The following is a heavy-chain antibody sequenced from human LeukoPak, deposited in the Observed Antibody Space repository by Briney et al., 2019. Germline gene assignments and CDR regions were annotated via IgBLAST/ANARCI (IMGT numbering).Heavy chain of an antibody. D-gene: IGHD6-19*01. V-gene: IGHV3-23*01. CDR2: ISGSGGST. J-gene: IGHJ3*02. Sequence: GGSLRLSCAASGFTFSSYAMSWVRHAPGKGLGWVSAISGSGGSTYYSDSVKGRFTISRDNSKNTLYLQMNSLRAEDTAVYYCAKRAGFSSGWYEGDAFDIWGQGTMVTVSS. CDR3: AKRAGFSSGWYEGDAFDI. CDR1: GFTFSSYA.